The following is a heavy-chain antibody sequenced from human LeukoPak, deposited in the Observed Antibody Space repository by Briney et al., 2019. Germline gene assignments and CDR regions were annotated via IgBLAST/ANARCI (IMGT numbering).Heavy chain of an antibody. D-gene: IGHD6-13*01. V-gene: IGHV3-23*01. CDR2: ISGSGGST. J-gene: IGHJ4*02. Sequence: GGSLRLSCAASGFTFRSYAMSWVRQAPGKGLEWVSGISGSGGSTYYADSVKGRFTISRDNSKNTLYLQMNSLRAEDTAVYHCAKDPDSSTWYYFDYWGQGSLATVSS. CDR1: GFTFRSYA. CDR3: AKDPDSSTWYYFDY.